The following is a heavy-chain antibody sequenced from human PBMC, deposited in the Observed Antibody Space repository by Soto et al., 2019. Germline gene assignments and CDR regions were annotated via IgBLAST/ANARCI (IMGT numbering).Heavy chain of an antibody. Sequence: EVQLVQSGAEVKKPGESLKISCKASGYTFTSHWITWLRQMPGKGLEWMGMIDPSDSYTNYSPSLQGHVTISADKSISTVYLQWSSLTASDTAMYYCARQVGVASTSDSWGQGTLVTVSP. CDR1: GYTFTSHW. J-gene: IGHJ5*01. V-gene: IGHV5-10-1*01. D-gene: IGHD2-15*01. CDR3: ARQVGVASTSDS. CDR2: IDPSDSYT.